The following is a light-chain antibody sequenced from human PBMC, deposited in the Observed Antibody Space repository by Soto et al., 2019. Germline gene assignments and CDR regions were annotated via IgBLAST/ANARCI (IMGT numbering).Light chain of an antibody. J-gene: IGKJ1*01. CDR1: QSVSSSF. CDR2: GAS. CDR3: QQDGSSQS. V-gene: IGKV3-20*01. Sequence: EIVLTQSPGTLSLSPGESATLSCRASQSVSSSFLAWYQQKPGQAPRLLIYGASTRATGIPDRFSGSGSGTDFTLTISRLEPEDFAVYYCQQDGSSQSFGQGTKVEIK.